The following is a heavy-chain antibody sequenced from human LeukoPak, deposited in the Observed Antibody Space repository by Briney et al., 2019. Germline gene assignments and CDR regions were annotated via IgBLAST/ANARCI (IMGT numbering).Heavy chain of an antibody. J-gene: IGHJ4*02. CDR1: GYTFTDYY. V-gene: IGHV1-69-2*01. Sequence: EASVKVSCKVSGYTFTDYYMHWVQQVPGKGLEWMGLVDPEDGETIYAEKFQGRVTITADTSTDTAYMELSSLRSEDTAVYYCATLPRYCSGGSCYGWGQGTLVTVSS. D-gene: IGHD2-15*01. CDR2: VDPEDGET. CDR3: ATLPRYCSGGSCYG.